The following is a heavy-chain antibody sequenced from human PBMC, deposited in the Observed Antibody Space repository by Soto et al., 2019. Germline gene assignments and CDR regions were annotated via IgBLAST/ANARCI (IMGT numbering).Heavy chain of an antibody. CDR1: GLTVSSNY. J-gene: IGHJ4*02. D-gene: IGHD5-12*01. Sequence: LRLSCAASGLTVSSNYMSWVRQAPGKGLEWVSVIYSGGSTNYADSVKGRFTISRDNSKNTLYLQMNSLRAEDTAVYYCARIRDGYNLYFDYWGQGTPVTVSS. V-gene: IGHV3-66*01. CDR2: IYSGGST. CDR3: ARIRDGYNLYFDY.